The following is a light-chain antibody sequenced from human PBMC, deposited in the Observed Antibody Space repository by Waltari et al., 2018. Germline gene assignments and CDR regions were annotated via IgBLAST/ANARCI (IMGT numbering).Light chain of an antibody. CDR1: QSVLYSSNNRNY. J-gene: IGKJ2*01. CDR3: QQYAFIPHT. V-gene: IGKV4-1*01. Sequence: DTVVIQSPDSLAVSLGERATINCKSSQSVLYSSNNRNYLAWYQQKPGQPPRLLIYWASTQESGVPERFSGSGSGTDFTLVISSLQAEDVGVYYCQQYAFIPHTFGRGTKLEIK. CDR2: WAS.